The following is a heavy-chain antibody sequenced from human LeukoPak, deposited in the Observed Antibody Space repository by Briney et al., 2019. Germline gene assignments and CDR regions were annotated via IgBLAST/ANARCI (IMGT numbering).Heavy chain of an antibody. CDR3: AREAVAVSGRALDY. CDR2: IYNSGST. D-gene: IGHD6-19*01. V-gene: IGHV4-4*07. J-gene: IGHJ4*02. CDR1: GGSISSYF. Sequence: SETLSLTCSVSGGSISSYFWSWIRQPAGKGLEWIGRIYNSGSTNYNPSLKSRVTMSVDTSKNQFSLNLTSVTAADTAVYYCAREAVAVSGRALDYWGQGTLVTVSS.